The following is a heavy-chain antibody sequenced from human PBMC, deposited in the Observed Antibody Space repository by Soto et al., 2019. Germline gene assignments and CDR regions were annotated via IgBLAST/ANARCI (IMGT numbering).Heavy chain of an antibody. V-gene: IGHV4-39*01. CDR1: GGSISSSSYY. CDR3: ARRRRGELSSPIDY. D-gene: IGHD3-16*02. J-gene: IGHJ4*02. Sequence: QLQLQESGPGLVKPSETLSLTCTVSGGSISSSSYYWGWIRQPPGKGLEWIGSIYYSGSTYYNPSLKSRVTISVDTSKNQFSLKLSSVTAADTAVYYCARRRRGELSSPIDYWGQGTLVTVSS. CDR2: IYYSGST.